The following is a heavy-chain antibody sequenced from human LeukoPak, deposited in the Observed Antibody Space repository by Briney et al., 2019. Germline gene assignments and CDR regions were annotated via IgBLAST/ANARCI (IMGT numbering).Heavy chain of an antibody. V-gene: IGHV4-59*08. CDR1: GDSINSYY. CDR3: ARLLHDWFDS. Sequence: SETLSLTCTVPGDSINSYYWSWIRQPPGKGLEWLGYIYYRGSANYNPSLKSRVTISIDTSKNQSSLKLTSVTAADTAVYYCARLLHDWFDSWGQGTLVTVSS. CDR2: IYYRGSA. J-gene: IGHJ5*01. D-gene: IGHD4-11*01.